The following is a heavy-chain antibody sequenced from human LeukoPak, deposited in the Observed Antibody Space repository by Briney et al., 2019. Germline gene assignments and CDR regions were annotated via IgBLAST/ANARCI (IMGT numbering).Heavy chain of an antibody. V-gene: IGHV3-23*01. D-gene: IGHD3-10*01. J-gene: IGHJ4*02. CDR1: GFTFSSYA. CDR2: ISGSGGST. Sequence: PGGSLRLSCAASGFTFSSYAMSWVRQAPGKGLEWVSAISGSGGSTYYADSVKGRFTISRDNSKNTLYLQMNSLRAEDTAVYYCAKTVLLWFGELLLGAVSSSGYDYWGQGTLVTVSS. CDR3: AKTVLLWFGELLLGAVSSSGYDY.